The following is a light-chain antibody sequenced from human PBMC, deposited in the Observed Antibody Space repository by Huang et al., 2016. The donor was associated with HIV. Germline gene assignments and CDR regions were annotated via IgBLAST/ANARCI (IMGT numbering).Light chain of an antibody. CDR2: KVS. V-gene: IGKV2-30*01. Sequence: VVLTQSPLSLPVTIGQPASISCRSGQSLVYTDGDTYLHWFQQRPGQPPRRLIYKVSNRDSGVPDRFSGSGSGTDFTLKISRVEADDVGVYYCMQGIHMPYTFGQGTRLEIK. CDR3: MQGIHMPYT. CDR1: QSLVYTDGDTY. J-gene: IGKJ2*01.